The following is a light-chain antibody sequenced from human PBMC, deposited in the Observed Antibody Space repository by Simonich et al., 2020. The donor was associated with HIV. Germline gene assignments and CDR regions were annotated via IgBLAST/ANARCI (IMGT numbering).Light chain of an antibody. CDR3: QQANSFPFT. Sequence: AIRMTQSPSSLSASTGDRVTITCRASQAINTYLAWYQQKPGKAPKLLIYAASSLQSGVPSRFSGSGSGTDFTLTISSLQPEDFATYYCQQANSFPFTFGPGTKVDIK. J-gene: IGKJ3*01. CDR2: AAS. CDR1: QAINTY. V-gene: IGKV1-8*01.